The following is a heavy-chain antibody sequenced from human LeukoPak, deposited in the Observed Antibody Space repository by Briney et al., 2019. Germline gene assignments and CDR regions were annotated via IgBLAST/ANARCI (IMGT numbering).Heavy chain of an antibody. V-gene: IGHV4-4*02. CDR3: MGADYGGH. CDR2: IWHSGTT. D-gene: IGHD4-17*01. J-gene: IGHJ4*02. Sequence: SGTLSLTCAVSGASIISNNWWSWVRQPSGKGLEWIGEIWHSGTTNYNPSLKSRVTISVDNSKNQFSLKLNSVTAADTAVYYCMGADYGGHWGQGTLVTVSS. CDR1: GASIISNNW.